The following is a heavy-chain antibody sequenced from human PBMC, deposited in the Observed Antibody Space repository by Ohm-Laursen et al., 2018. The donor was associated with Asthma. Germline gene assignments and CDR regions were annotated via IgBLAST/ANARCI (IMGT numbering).Heavy chain of an antibody. CDR1: GGSISSGGYY. CDR3: ARDSDAYFDY. CDR2: IYYSGST. V-gene: IGHV4-31*03. D-gene: IGHD2-8*01. Sequence: SQTLSLTCIVSGGSISSGGYYWSWIRQHPGKGLEWIGYIYYSGSTYYNPSLKSRVTISVDTSKNQFSLKLSSVTAADTAVYYCARDSDAYFDYWGQGTLVTVSS. J-gene: IGHJ4*02.